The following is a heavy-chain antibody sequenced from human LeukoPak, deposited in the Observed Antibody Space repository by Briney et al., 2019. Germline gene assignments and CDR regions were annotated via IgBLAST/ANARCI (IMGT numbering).Heavy chain of an antibody. D-gene: IGHD6-13*01. CDR2: IWYDGSNK. Sequence: GGSLRLSCAASGFTFSSYGMHWVRQAPGKGLEWVAVIWYDGSNKYYADSVKGRFTISRDNSKNTLYLQMNSLRAEDTAVYYCARDHQGYSSSWYRWFDPWGRGTLVTVSS. V-gene: IGHV3-33*01. CDR3: ARDHQGYSSSWYRWFDP. J-gene: IGHJ5*02. CDR1: GFTFSSYG.